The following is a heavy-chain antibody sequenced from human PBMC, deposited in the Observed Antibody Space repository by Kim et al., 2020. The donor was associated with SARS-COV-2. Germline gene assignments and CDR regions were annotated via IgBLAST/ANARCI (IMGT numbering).Heavy chain of an antibody. CDR3: ARDQPYYGSGSVGAFDI. CDR1: GFTFSSYG. D-gene: IGHD3-10*01. Sequence: GGSLRLSCAASGFTFSSYGMHWVRQAPGKGLEWVAVISYDGSNKYYADSVKGRFTISRDNSKNTLYLQINSLRAEDTAVYYCARDQPYYGSGSVGAFDIWGQGTMVTVSS. J-gene: IGHJ3*02. CDR2: ISYDGSNK. V-gene: IGHV3-33*05.